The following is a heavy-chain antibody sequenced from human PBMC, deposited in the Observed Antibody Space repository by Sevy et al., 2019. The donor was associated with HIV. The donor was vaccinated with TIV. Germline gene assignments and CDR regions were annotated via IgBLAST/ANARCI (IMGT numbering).Heavy chain of an antibody. V-gene: IGHV1-18*01. CDR1: GYTFTSYG. D-gene: IGHD6-13*01. J-gene: IGHJ6*02. CDR2: ISAYNGNT. Sequence: ASVKVSCKASGYTFTSYGISWVRQAPGQGLEWMGWISAYNGNTNYAQKLQGRVTMTTDTSTSTAYMELRSLGSDDTAVYYCASSAAPSSSWYDDYYYGMDVWGQGTTVTVSS. CDR3: ASSAAPSSSWYDDYYYGMDV.